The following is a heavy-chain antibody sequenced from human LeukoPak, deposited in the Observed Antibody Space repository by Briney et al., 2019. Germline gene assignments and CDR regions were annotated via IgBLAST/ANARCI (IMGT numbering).Heavy chain of an antibody. Sequence: PGESLRLYCAASGFTFSSYAMSWVRQAPGKGLEWVSVISGSGGSTYYADSVKGRFTISRDNSKNTLYLQMNSLRGEDTAVYYCAKLRGVAAAGTGYFDPWGQGTLVTVSS. J-gene: IGHJ5*01. CDR2: ISGSGGST. D-gene: IGHD6-13*01. CDR3: AKLRGVAAAGTGYFDP. CDR1: GFTFSSYA. V-gene: IGHV3-23*01.